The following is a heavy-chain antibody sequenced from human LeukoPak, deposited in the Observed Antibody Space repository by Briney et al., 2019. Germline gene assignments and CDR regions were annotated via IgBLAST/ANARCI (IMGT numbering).Heavy chain of an antibody. V-gene: IGHV4-34*01. CDR2: INHSGST. CDR3: ARVNGVASGWSFSYFDY. CDR1: GGSFSGYY. Sequence: SETLSLTCAVYGGSFSGYYWSWIRQPPGKGLEWMGEINHSGSTNYNPSLKSRVTISVATSKNKSSLTLSSLTAAHTAVYSCARVNGVASGWSFSYFDYWGQGTLVTVSS. J-gene: IGHJ4*02. D-gene: IGHD6-19*01.